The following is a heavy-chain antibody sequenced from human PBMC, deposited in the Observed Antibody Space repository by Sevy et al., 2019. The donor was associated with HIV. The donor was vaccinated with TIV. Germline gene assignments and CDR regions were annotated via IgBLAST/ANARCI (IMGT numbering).Heavy chain of an antibody. D-gene: IGHD5-18*01. CDR3: ASLMSSFGYH. CDR1: GLRFSNYW. Sequence: QLGGSLRLSCVGSGLRFSNYWMAWVRQAPGKGLEWVANIKQDGREKYYVDSVKGRFTISRDNANDSLYLQMSSLRVDDTAVYYCASLMSSFGYHWGQGVLVTVSS. J-gene: IGHJ5*02. CDR2: IKQDGREK. V-gene: IGHV3-7*01.